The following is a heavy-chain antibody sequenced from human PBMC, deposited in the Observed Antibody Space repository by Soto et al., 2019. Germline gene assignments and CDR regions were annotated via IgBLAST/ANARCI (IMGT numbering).Heavy chain of an antibody. Sequence: SETLSLTCAVYGGSFSGYYWSWIRQPPGKGLEWIGEINHSGSTNYNPSLKSRVTISVDTSKNPFSLKASDTAMYYCARHGSIAAPEGWFDPWGQGTLVTVSS. CDR3: ARHGSIAAPEGWFDP. CDR2: INHSGST. CDR1: GGSFSGYY. V-gene: IGHV4-34*01. D-gene: IGHD6-6*01. J-gene: IGHJ5*02.